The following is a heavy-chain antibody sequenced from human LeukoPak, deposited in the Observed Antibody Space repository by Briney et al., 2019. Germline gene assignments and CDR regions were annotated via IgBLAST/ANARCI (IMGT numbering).Heavy chain of an antibody. Sequence: PSETLSLTCALYGGSFSDYYWSWIRQPPGKGLEWIGEINHSGNTNYNPSLKSRVTISVDTPKKQFSLKMRSVTAADTAVYYCASSARLGYWGQGTLVTVSS. V-gene: IGHV4-34*01. CDR1: GGSFSDYY. CDR2: INHSGNT. J-gene: IGHJ4*02. CDR3: ASSARLGY. D-gene: IGHD2-21*01.